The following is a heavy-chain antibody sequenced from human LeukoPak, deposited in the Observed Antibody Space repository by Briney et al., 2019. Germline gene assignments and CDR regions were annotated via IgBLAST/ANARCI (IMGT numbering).Heavy chain of an antibody. CDR2: ISWNSGSI. J-gene: IGHJ4*02. Sequence: PGRSLRLSCSASGFTFDDYAMHWVRQAPGKGLEWVSGISWNSGSIGYADSVKGRFTISRDNAKNSLYLQMNSLRAEDTALYYCAKDRSVAGSGSYFDYWGQGALVTVSS. V-gene: IGHV3-9*01. CDR3: AKDRSVAGSGSYFDY. D-gene: IGHD6-19*01. CDR1: GFTFDDYA.